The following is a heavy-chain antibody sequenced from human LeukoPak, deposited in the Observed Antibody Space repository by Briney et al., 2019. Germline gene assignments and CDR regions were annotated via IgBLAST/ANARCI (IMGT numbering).Heavy chain of an antibody. CDR3: ARDRGIAVPNNWFDP. CDR2: IIPIFGTA. V-gene: IGHV1-69*05. D-gene: IGHD6-19*01. J-gene: IGHJ5*02. Sequence: SVKVSCKASGGTFSSYAISWVRQAPGQGLEWMGRIIPIFGTANYAQKFQGRVTITTDESTSTAYMELSSLRSEDTAVYYCARDRGIAVPNNWFDPWGQGTLVTVSS. CDR1: GGTFSSYA.